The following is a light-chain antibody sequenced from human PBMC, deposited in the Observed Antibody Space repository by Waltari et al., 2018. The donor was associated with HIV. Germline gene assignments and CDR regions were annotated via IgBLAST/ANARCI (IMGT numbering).Light chain of an antibody. J-gene: IGKJ1*01. CDR3: QQYEGDTRT. CDR1: QSVRTS. Sequence: DIQMTQSPSTLSASVRDRVTITCRATQSVRTSLAWYQQKHGRSPKLLIYKASTLETEVPSRFSGSGSGTEFNLTISGLLSVDFATYYCQQYEGDTRTFGQGTTVELK. CDR2: KAS. V-gene: IGKV1-5*03.